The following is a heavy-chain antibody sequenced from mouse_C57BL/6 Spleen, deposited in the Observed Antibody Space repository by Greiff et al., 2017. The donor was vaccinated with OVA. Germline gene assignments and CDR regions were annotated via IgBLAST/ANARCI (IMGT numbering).Heavy chain of an antibody. V-gene: IGHV1-5*01. CDR1: GYTFTSYW. CDR2: IYPGNSDT. CDR3: TKASYSNHPYWYFDV. D-gene: IGHD2-5*01. J-gene: IGHJ1*03. Sequence: VQLQQSGTVLARPGASVKMSCKTSGYTFTSYWMHWVKQRPGQGLEWIGAIYPGNSDTSSNQKFKGKAKLTAVTSASTAYMELSSLTNEDSAVYYCTKASYSNHPYWYFDVWGTGTTVTVSS.